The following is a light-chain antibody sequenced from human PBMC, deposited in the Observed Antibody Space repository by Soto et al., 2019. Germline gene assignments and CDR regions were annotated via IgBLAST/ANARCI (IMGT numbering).Light chain of an antibody. CDR2: EVS. Sequence: QSALTQPASVSGSPGQSITISCTGTSSDLGGYNYVSWYQQHPGKAPKLMIYEVSYRPSGVSNRFSGSKSGNTASLTISGLQAEDEANYYCGSYTSSNTLVFGGGTKVTVL. V-gene: IGLV2-14*01. CDR1: SSDLGGYNY. CDR3: GSYTSSNTLV. J-gene: IGLJ2*01.